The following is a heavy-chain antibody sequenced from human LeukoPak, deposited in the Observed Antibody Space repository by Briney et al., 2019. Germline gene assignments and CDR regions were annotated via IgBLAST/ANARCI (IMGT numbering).Heavy chain of an antibody. CDR3: ARVFPPMVRGVVYFDH. Sequence: VASVKVSCKASGYTFTSYGISWVRQATGQGLEWMGWMNPNSGNTGYAQKFQGRVTITRNTSISTAYMELSSLRSEDTAVYYCARVFPPMVRGVVYFDHWGQGTLVTVSS. CDR2: MNPNSGNT. D-gene: IGHD3-10*01. V-gene: IGHV1-8*03. J-gene: IGHJ4*02. CDR1: GYTFTSYG.